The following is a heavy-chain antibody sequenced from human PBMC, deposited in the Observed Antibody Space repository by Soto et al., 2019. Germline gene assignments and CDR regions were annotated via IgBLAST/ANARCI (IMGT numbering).Heavy chain of an antibody. J-gene: IGHJ4*02. Sequence: GGSLRLSCAASGFTFSSYSMNWVRQAPGKGLEWVSSISSSSSYIYYADSVEGRFTISRDNAKNSLYLQMNSLRAEDTAVYYCARALYGSGSYEYFDYWGQGTLVTVSS. CDR3: ARALYGSGSYEYFDY. CDR1: GFTFSSYS. CDR2: ISSSSSYI. D-gene: IGHD3-10*01. V-gene: IGHV3-21*01.